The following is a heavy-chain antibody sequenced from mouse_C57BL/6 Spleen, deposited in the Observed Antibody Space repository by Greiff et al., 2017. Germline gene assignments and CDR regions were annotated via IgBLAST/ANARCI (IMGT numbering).Heavy chain of an antibody. CDR3: ARNPTLSD. J-gene: IGHJ3*01. V-gene: IGHV1-4*01. CDR1: GYTFTSYT. CDR2: INPSSGYT. Sequence: QVQLQQSGAELARPGASVKMSCKASGYTFTSYTMHWVKQRPGQGLEWIGYINPSSGYTKYNQKFKDKATLTADKSSSTAYMQLSSLTSEDAACYYCARNPTLSDWGQGTLVTVAA.